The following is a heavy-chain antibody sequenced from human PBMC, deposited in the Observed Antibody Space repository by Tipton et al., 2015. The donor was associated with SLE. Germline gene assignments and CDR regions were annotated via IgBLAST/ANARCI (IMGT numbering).Heavy chain of an antibody. CDR3: AKAGSWGGDYYYYMDV. CDR2: ISWNGRTK. D-gene: IGHD3-10*01. V-gene: IGHV3-9*01. CDR1: GFTFDNYA. Sequence: SLRLSCAASGFTFDNYAMHWVRQVPGKGLEWVAGISWNGRTKGYADSVKGRFTISRDNAKNSLYLQMNSLRAEDTALYYCAKAGSWGGDYYYYMDVWGKGTTVTVSS. J-gene: IGHJ6*03.